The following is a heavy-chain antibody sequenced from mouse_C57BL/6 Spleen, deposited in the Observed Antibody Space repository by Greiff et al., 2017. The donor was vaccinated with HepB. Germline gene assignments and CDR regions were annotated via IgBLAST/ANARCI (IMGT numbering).Heavy chain of an antibody. CDR1: GYTFTEYT. Sequence: QVQLKESGAELVKPGASVKLSCKASGYTFTEYTIHWVKQRSGQGLEWIGWFYPGSGSIKYNEKFKDKATLTADKSSSTVYMELSRLTSEDSAVYFCARHEEGYGYVHYFDYWGQGTTLTVSS. J-gene: IGHJ2*01. V-gene: IGHV1-62-2*01. D-gene: IGHD2-2*01. CDR2: FYPGSGSI. CDR3: ARHEEGYGYVHYFDY.